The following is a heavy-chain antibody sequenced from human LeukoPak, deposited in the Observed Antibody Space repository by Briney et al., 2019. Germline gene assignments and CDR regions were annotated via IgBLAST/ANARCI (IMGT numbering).Heavy chain of an antibody. CDR2: IYYSGST. V-gene: IGHV4-39*01. Sequence: PSETLSLTCTVSGGSISSYYWSWIRQPPGKGLEWIGSIYYSGSTYYNPSLKSRVTISVDTSKNQFSLKLSSVTAADTAVYYCASVYDILTGYQKTIGAFDIWGQGTMVTVSS. J-gene: IGHJ3*02. CDR1: GGSISSYY. CDR3: ASVYDILTGYQKTIGAFDI. D-gene: IGHD3-9*01.